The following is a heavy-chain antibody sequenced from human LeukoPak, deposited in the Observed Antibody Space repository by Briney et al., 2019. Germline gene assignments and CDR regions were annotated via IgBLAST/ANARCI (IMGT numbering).Heavy chain of an antibody. J-gene: IGHJ6*02. CDR2: ISGSGSSM. CDR3: ARAEYGGNSRYHGMDV. Sequence: PGGSLRLSCAASGFTFSSYEMNWVRQAPGKGLEWVSDISGSGSSMHYADSVKGRFTISRDNAKKSVFLQMHSLRAEDTALYYCARAEYGGNSRYHGMDVWGRGTAVTVSS. CDR1: GFTFSSYE. D-gene: IGHD4-23*01. V-gene: IGHV3-48*03.